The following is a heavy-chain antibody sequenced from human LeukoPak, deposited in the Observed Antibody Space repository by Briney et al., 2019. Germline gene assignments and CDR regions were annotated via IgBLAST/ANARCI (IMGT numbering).Heavy chain of an antibody. V-gene: IGHV4-59*12. CDR3: ARGDYYDSSGYYVYYFDY. Sequence: KPSETLSLTCTVSGGSISSYYWSWIRQPPGKGLEWIGYIYYSGSTYYNPSLKSRVTISVDTSKNQFSLKLSSVTAADTAVYYCARGDYYDSSGYYVYYFDYWGQGTLVAVSS. J-gene: IGHJ4*02. D-gene: IGHD3-22*01. CDR1: GGSISSYY. CDR2: IYYSGST.